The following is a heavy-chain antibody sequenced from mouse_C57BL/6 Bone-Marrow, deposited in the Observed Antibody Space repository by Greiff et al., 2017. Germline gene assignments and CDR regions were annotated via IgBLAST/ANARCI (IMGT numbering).Heavy chain of an antibody. CDR3: ARGATRVGCAY. D-gene: IGHD6-1*01. V-gene: IGHV1-64*01. Sequence: QVQLQQPGAELVKPGASVKLSCKASGYTFTSYWMHWVKQRPGQGLEWIGMIHPNSGSTNYNEKFKSKATLTVDKSSSTAYMQHSSLTSEDSAVYYCARGATRVGCAYGGQGSLVTVSA. CDR2: IHPNSGST. J-gene: IGHJ3*01. CDR1: GYTFTSYW.